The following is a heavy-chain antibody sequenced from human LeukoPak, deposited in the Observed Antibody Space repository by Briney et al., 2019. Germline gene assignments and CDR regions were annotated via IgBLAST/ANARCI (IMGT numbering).Heavy chain of an antibody. Sequence: GASVKVSCKTSGYTFTGYYMHWVRQAPGQGLEWMGGIIPIFGTANYAQKFQGRVTITADKSTSTAYMELSSLRSEDTAVYYCARAPYDYGDFLRGGGLNYYYMDVWGKGTTVTVSS. CDR3: ARAPYDYGDFLRGGGLNYYYMDV. CDR2: IIPIFGTA. D-gene: IGHD4-17*01. V-gene: IGHV1-69*06. CDR1: GYTFTGYY. J-gene: IGHJ6*03.